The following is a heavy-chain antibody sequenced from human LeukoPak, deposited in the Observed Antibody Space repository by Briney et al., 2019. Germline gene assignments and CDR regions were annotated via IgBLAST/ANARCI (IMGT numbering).Heavy chain of an antibody. CDR2: IKSKTDGGTT. D-gene: IGHD6-13*01. CDR1: GFTFRRYT. CDR3: TTDLPVAAADANAFDI. V-gene: IGHV3-15*01. J-gene: IGHJ3*02. Sequence: GGSLRLSCGASGFTFRRYTMSWVRQAPGKGLEWVGRIKSKTDGGTTDYAAPVKGRFTISRDDSKNTLYLQMNSLKTEDTAVYYCTTDLPVAAADANAFDIWGQGTMVTVSS.